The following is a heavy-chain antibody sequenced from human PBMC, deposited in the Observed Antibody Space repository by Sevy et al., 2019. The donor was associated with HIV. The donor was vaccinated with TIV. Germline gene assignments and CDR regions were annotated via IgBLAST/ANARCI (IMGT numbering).Heavy chain of an antibody. CDR3: ARGSAGRPTA. V-gene: IGHV3-74*01. CDR1: GSSFSHSY. Sequence: GGSLRLSCAVSGSSFSHSYMHWVRQSPGKGLMWVSRVNSDGLITTYADSVKGQFTISRDNARHTVYLQMNSLRADDTAVYYCARGSAGRPTAWGPGTLVTVSS. CDR2: VNSDGLIT. J-gene: IGHJ5*02.